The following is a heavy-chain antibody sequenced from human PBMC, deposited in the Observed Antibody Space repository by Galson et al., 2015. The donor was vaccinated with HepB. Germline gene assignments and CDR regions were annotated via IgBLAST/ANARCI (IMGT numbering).Heavy chain of an antibody. CDR1: GFTFSSYG. Sequence: SLRFSCAASGFTFSSYGMHWVRQAPGKGLEWVAVIWYDGSNKYYADSVKGRFTISRDNSKNTLYLQMNSLRAEDTAVYYCALGYCSGGSCYPQTWDAVDIWGQGTMVTVSS. CDR2: IWYDGSNK. V-gene: IGHV3-33*08. D-gene: IGHD2-15*01. J-gene: IGHJ3*02. CDR3: ALGYCSGGSCYPQTWDAVDI.